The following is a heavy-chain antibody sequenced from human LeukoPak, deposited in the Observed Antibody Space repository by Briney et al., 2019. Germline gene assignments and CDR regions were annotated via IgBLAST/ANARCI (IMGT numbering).Heavy chain of an antibody. CDR2: IYPGDSDT. J-gene: IGHJ4*02. CDR3: ARHVGRGSSGWYYFDY. CDR1: GYSFTSYW. D-gene: IGHD6-19*01. V-gene: IGHV5-51*01. Sequence: RESLKISCKGSGYSFTSYWIGWVRQMPGKGLEWMGIIYPGDSDTRYSPSFQGQVTISADKSISTAYLQWSSLKASDTAMYYCARHVGRGSSGWYYFDYWGQGTLVTVSS.